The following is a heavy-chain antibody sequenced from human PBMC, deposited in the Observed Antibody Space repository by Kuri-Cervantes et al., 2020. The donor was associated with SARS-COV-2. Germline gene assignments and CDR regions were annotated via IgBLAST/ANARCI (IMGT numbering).Heavy chain of an antibody. J-gene: IGHJ5*02. CDR3: AKKCRVMIIKVVMVVDLNWFDP. CDR2: TSYTGNNK. Sequence: GGSLRLSCAASGLTFSTYGMHWVRHTPGKGQEWGTITSYTGNNKQSVDSVKGRFTMSGDNSKNTLYLQMSGLRTEDTTVYYCAKKCRVMIIKVVMVVDLNWFDPWGQGILVTVSS. D-gene: IGHD3-22*01. CDR1: GLTFSTYG. V-gene: IGHV3-30*18.